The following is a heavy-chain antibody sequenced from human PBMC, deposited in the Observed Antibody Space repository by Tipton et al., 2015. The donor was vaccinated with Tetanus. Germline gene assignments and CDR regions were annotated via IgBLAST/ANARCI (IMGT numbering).Heavy chain of an antibody. CDR2: IYPGDSDT. V-gene: IGHV5-51*01. CDR3: ARAHCTDGVCNFDF. D-gene: IGHD2-8*01. J-gene: IGHJ4*02. Sequence: VQLVQSGAEVKKSGESLKISCQGSGYSFTNYWIGWVRQKPGKGLEWMGIIYPGDSDTRYSPSFQGQVTISVDRSINTAYLQWSSLKASDTSMFYCARAHCTDGVCNFDFWGQGALVTVAS. CDR1: GYSFTNYW.